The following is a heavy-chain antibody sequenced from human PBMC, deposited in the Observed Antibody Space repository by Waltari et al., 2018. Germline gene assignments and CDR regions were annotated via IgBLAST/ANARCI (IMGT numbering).Heavy chain of an antibody. CDR3: ARDRVVGATDWAY. Sequence: QVQLMQSGAEVKKPGASVKVSCKASGYTLTTYGINWVRQAPGQGPEWMGWISTATGNPTYGRGFTGRYVLSLDTSINTAYLQITSLKAEDTAFYFCARDRVVGATDWAYWGQGTLVTVSS. D-gene: IGHD1-26*01. CDR2: ISTATGNP. V-gene: IGHV7-4-1*02. J-gene: IGHJ4*02. CDR1: GYTLTTYG.